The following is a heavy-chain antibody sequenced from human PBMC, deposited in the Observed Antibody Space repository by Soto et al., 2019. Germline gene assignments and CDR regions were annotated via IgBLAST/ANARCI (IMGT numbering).Heavy chain of an antibody. Sequence: QVQLVESGGGVVQPGRSLRLSCAASGFTFSSYGMHWVRQAPGTGLEWEAVISYDGSNKYYADSVKGRFTISRDNSKKTLYLQMNSLRAEDTAVYYCAKDQEMWALLQPPPSYWGQGTLVNVSS. CDR3: AKDQEMWALLQPPPSY. V-gene: IGHV3-30*18. CDR1: GFTFSSYG. D-gene: IGHD1-26*01. CDR2: ISYDGSNK. J-gene: IGHJ4*02.